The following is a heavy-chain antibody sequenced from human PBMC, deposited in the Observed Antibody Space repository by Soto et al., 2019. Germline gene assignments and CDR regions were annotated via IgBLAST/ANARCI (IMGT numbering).Heavy chain of an antibody. V-gene: IGHV4-31*11. CDR2: IYNSGST. J-gene: IGHJ4*02. CDR1: YGSSIGLVYR. CDR3: ARGITMVRGVIHTPYFDY. D-gene: IGHD3-10*01. Sequence: IQRLTYGVAYGSSIGLVYRCSFINQHPGKGLEWIGYIYNSGSTYYNPSLKSRVTISVDTSKNQFSLKLSSVTAADTAVYCCARGITMVRGVIHTPYFDYWGQGTLVTVSS.